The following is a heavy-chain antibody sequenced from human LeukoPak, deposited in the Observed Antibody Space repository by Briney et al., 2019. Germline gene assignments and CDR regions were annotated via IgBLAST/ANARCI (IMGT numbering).Heavy chain of an antibody. J-gene: IGHJ4*02. D-gene: IGHD3-9*01. Sequence: GGSLRLSCAASGFTFSSYGMHWVRQAPGKGLEWVAVIWYDGSNKYYADSVKGRFTISRDNSKNTLYLQMNSLRAEDTAVYYCARGYYYDILTSGRMGYWGQGTLVTVSS. V-gene: IGHV3-33*08. CDR1: GFTFSSYG. CDR2: IWYDGSNK. CDR3: ARGYYYDILTSGRMGY.